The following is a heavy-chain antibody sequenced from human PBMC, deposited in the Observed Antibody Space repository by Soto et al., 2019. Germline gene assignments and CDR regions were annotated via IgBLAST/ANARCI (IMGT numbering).Heavy chain of an antibody. CDR3: ARAPYYDFWSGSQPYYSYGMDV. Sequence: TLSLTCAVYGGSFSGYYWSWIRQPPGKGLEWIGEINHSGSTNYNPSLKSRVTISVDTSKNQFSLKLSSVTAADTAVYYCARAPYYDFWSGSQPYYSYGMDVWGQGTTVTVSS. J-gene: IGHJ6*02. CDR1: GGSFSGYY. CDR2: INHSGST. V-gene: IGHV4-34*01. D-gene: IGHD3-3*01.